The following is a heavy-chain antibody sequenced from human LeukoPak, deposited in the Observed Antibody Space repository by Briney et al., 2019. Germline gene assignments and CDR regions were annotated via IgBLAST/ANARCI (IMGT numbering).Heavy chain of an antibody. V-gene: IGHV3-74*01. CDR2: INSDGIGT. CDR1: GFTFSSYW. D-gene: IGHD1-1*01. Sequence: GGSLRLSCAASGFTFSSYWMHWVRHAPGKGLVWVSRINSDGIGTSYADSVKGRFTISRDNAKNTLYLQMNSLRAEDTAVYYCAREGTAPDAFDIWGQGTMVTVSS. CDR3: AREGTAPDAFDI. J-gene: IGHJ3*02.